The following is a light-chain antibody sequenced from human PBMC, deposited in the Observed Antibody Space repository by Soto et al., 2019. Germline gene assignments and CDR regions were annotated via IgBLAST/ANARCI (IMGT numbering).Light chain of an antibody. CDR3: QQSYSIPIT. CDR1: QTISSY. Sequence: DIQMTQSPSSLSASVGDRVTITCRASQTISSYLNWYQQKPGKAPKLLIDAASSLQSGVPSRFSGSGSGTDFTLTISSLQPEDFATYYCQQSYSIPITFGQGTRLEI. V-gene: IGKV1-39*01. J-gene: IGKJ5*01. CDR2: AAS.